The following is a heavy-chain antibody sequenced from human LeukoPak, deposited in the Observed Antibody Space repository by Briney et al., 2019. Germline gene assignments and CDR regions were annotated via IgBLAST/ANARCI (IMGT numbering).Heavy chain of an antibody. Sequence: SETLSLTCTVSGGSISTGNYFWGWIRQPPGKGLEWIGSIHYSGTTYYSPSFKSRLTISVDTSKNQFSLKLNSVTAADTAIYYCATTTVTTGYWGQGTLVTVSS. V-gene: IGHV4-39*01. D-gene: IGHD4-17*01. CDR1: GGSISTGNYF. CDR2: IHYSGTT. J-gene: IGHJ4*02. CDR3: ATTTVTTGY.